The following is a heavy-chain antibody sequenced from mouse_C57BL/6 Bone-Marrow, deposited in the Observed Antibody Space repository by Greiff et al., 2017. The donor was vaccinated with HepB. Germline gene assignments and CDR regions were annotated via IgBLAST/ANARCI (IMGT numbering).Heavy chain of an antibody. V-gene: IGHV1-75*01. J-gene: IGHJ1*03. Sequence: QVQLQQSGPELVKPGASVKISCKASGYTFTDYYINWVKQRPGQGLEWIGWIFPGSGSTYYNEKFKGKATLTVDKSSSTAYMLLSSLTSEDSAVYFCAREATVVATRWYFDVWGTGTTVTVSS. CDR1: GYTFTDYY. CDR2: IFPGSGST. CDR3: AREATVVATRWYFDV. D-gene: IGHD1-1*01.